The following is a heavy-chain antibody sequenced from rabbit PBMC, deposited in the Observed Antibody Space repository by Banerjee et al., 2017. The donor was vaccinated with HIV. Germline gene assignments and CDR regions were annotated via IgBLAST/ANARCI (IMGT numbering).Heavy chain of an antibody. J-gene: IGHJ4*01. Sequence: QSLEESGGDLVKPGASLTLTCTASGFSFSSSYYMCWVRQAPGKGLEWIACIYAGSSGSTYYASWAKGRFTISKTSSTTVTLQMTSLTAADTATYFCARNSYDDYGDFLYYFNLWGPGTLVTVS. V-gene: IGHV1S40*01. CDR2: IYAGSSGST. CDR3: ARNSYDDYGDFLYYFNL. D-gene: IGHD2-1*01. CDR1: GFSFSSSYY.